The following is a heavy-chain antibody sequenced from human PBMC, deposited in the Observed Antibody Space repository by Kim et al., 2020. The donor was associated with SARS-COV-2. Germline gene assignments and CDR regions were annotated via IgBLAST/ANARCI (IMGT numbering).Heavy chain of an antibody. V-gene: IGHV1-18*01. D-gene: IGHD6-19*01. Sequence: QKLQGRVTMTTDTSTSTAYMELRSLRSDDTAVYYCARLGESSGWYGDYDYWGQGTLVTVSS. J-gene: IGHJ4*02. CDR3: ARLGESSGWYGDYDY.